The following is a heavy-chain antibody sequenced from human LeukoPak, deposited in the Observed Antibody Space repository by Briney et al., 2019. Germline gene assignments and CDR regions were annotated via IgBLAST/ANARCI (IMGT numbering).Heavy chain of an antibody. CDR2: IYYSGST. V-gene: IGHV4-59*01. J-gene: IGHJ2*01. D-gene: IGHD3-3*01. Sequence: SSETLSLTCTVSGGSISSYYWSWIRQPPGKGLEWIGYIYYSGSTNYNPSLKSRVTISVDTSKNQFSLKLGSVTAADTAVYYCARGYDFWSGYPSYWYFDLWGRGTLVTVSS. CDR1: GGSISSYY. CDR3: ARGYDFWSGYPSYWYFDL.